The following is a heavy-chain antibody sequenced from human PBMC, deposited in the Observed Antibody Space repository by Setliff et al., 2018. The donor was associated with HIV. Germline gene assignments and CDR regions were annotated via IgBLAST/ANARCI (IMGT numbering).Heavy chain of an antibody. D-gene: IGHD3-16*01. Sequence: PSETLSLTCTVSGGSINSGIYYWTWIRQPAGKGLEWLGRIHIGGNTNYNPSLKSRVTMSVDTSKNQFSLNLNSVTATDTAIYYCATERWLYQNFDSWGQGTQVTVPQ. CDR2: IHIGGNT. J-gene: IGHJ4*02. V-gene: IGHV4-61*02. CDR3: ATERWLYQNFDS. CDR1: GGSINSGIYY.